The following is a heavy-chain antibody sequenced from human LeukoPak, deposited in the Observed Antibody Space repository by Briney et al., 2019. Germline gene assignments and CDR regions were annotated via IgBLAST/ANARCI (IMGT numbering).Heavy chain of an antibody. CDR1: GFIFSDFA. CDR2: TSDNGITK. V-gene: IGHV3-11*04. CDR3: ARWATSFDL. J-gene: IGHJ4*02. Sequence: GGSLRLSCAASGFIFSDFAITWIRQAPGKGLEWISKTSDNGITKHYADSVTGRFTISRGNAKNSLYLQMNSLRAEDTAVYYCARWATSFDLWGQGTLVTVSS. D-gene: IGHD6-6*01.